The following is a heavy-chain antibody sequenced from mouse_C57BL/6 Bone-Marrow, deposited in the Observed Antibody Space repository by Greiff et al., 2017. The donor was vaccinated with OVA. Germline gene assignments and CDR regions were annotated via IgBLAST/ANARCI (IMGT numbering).Heavy chain of an antibody. D-gene: IGHD1-1*01. CDR2: INPNNGGT. CDR1: GYTFTDYY. V-gene: IGHV1-26*01. J-gene: IGHJ2*01. CDR3: ARKGGTTVVATHYFDY. Sequence: EVQLQQSGPELVKPGASVKISCKASGYTFTDYYMNWVKQSHGKSLEWIGDINPNNGGTSYNQKFKGKATLTVDKSSSTAYMELRSLTSEDSAVYYCARKGGTTVVATHYFDYWGQGTTLTVSS.